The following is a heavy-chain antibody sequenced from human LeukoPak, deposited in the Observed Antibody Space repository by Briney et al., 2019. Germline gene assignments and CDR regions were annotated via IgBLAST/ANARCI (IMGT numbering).Heavy chain of an antibody. Sequence: GGSLRLSCAASGFTFSSYSMNWVRQAPGKGLEWASSISSSSSYIYYADSVKGRFTISRDNAKNSLYLQMNSLRAEDTAVYYCARRTTVVTEYYFDYWGQGTLVTVSS. V-gene: IGHV3-21*01. D-gene: IGHD4-23*01. J-gene: IGHJ4*02. CDR1: GFTFSSYS. CDR2: ISSSSSYI. CDR3: ARRTTVVTEYYFDY.